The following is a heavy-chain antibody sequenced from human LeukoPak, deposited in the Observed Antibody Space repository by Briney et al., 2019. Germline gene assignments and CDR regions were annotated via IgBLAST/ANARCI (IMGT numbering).Heavy chain of an antibody. Sequence: GGSLRLSCVVSGFTFTNYVVHWVRQAPGKGLEWVTLVSSDGGIKYYADSVKGRFSVSRDISKNTLYLQMNSLRVNDTAVYYCARDSETTPIHVLGYWGQGTLVTVSS. V-gene: IGHV3-30-3*01. D-gene: IGHD2-15*01. J-gene: IGHJ4*02. CDR3: ARDSETTPIHVLGY. CDR2: VSSDGGIK. CDR1: GFTFTNYV.